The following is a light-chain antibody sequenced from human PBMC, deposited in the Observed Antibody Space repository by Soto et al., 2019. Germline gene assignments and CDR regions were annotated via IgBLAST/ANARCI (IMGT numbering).Light chain of an antibody. CDR1: SGHSSYA. CDR2: LNSDGSH. Sequence: QPVLTQSPSASASLGASVKLTCTLSSGHSSYAIAWHQQQPEKGPRYLMKLNSDGSHSKGVVIPDRFSGSSSGAERYLTISSLQSEDEADYYCQTWGTGIPWVFGGGTKLTVL. CDR3: QTWGTGIPWV. V-gene: IGLV4-69*01. J-gene: IGLJ3*02.